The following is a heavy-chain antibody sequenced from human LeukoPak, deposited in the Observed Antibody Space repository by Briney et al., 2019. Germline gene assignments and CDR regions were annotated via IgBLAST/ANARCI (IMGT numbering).Heavy chain of an antibody. D-gene: IGHD3-10*01. Sequence: ASVKVSCKASGYTFTSYGISWVRQAPGQGLEWMGWISAYNGNTNYAQKLQGRVTMTTDTSTSTAYMELRSLRSDDTAVYYCARVVGVMVRGVTFDYWGREPWSPSPQ. V-gene: IGHV1-18*01. CDR2: ISAYNGNT. CDR1: GYTFTSYG. J-gene: IGHJ4*02. CDR3: ARVVGVMVRGVTFDY.